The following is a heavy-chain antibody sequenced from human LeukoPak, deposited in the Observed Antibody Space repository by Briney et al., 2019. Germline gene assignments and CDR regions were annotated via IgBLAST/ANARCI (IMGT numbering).Heavy chain of an antibody. D-gene: IGHD2-15*01. CDR2: IWYDGSIQ. CDR1: GFTFGNYA. V-gene: IGHV3-33*08. Sequence: PGRSLRLSCAASGFTFGNYAIHWVRQAPGKGLEWVAAIWYDGSIQYYADSVKGRFTISRDNSKNTLYLQVDSLRAEDTAVYYCARAGYCSGGSCYGSGYWGQGTLVSVSS. J-gene: IGHJ4*02. CDR3: ARAGYCSGGSCYGSGY.